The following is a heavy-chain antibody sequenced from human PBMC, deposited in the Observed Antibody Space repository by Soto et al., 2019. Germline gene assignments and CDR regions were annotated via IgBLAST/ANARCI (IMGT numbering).Heavy chain of an antibody. CDR2: IYYSATT. Sequence: SETLSLTCTVSGGSMRTGGYYWSWIRQHPGKGLEWIGYIYYSATTYYNPSLKSRLTISVDTSKNQFSLKLSSVTAADTAVYYCAKYDSAYDLGAFDIWGQGTMVTVSS. CDR1: GGSMRTGGYY. D-gene: IGHD5-12*01. J-gene: IGHJ3*02. V-gene: IGHV4-31*03. CDR3: AKYDSAYDLGAFDI.